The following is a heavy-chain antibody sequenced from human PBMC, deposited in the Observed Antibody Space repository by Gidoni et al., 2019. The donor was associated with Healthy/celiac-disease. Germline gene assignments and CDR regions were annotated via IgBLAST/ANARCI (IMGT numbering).Heavy chain of an antibody. CDR1: GYSISSGYY. J-gene: IGHJ2*01. V-gene: IGHV4-38-2*02. Sequence: PGLVKPSETLSLTCTVSGYSISSGYYWGWIRQPPGKGLEWIGSIYHSGSTYYNPSLKSRVTISVDTSKNQFSLKLSSVTAADTAVYYCARLTTVTTSYFDLWGRGTLVTVSS. CDR2: IYHSGST. CDR3: ARLTTVTTSYFDL. D-gene: IGHD4-17*01.